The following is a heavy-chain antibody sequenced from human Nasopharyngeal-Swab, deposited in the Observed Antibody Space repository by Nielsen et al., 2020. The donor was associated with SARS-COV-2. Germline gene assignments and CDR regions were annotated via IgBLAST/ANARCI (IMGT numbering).Heavy chain of an antibody. Sequence: GGSLRLSCKGSGYSFTSYWIGWVRQMPGKGLEWMGIIYPGDSDTRYSPSFQGQVTISADKSISTAYLQWSSLKASDTAMYYCARLGITMVRGVSGGYYFDYWGQGTLVTVSS. CDR1: GYSFTSYW. J-gene: IGHJ4*02. CDR2: IYPGDSDT. CDR3: ARLGITMVRGVSGGYYFDY. D-gene: IGHD3-10*01. V-gene: IGHV5-51*01.